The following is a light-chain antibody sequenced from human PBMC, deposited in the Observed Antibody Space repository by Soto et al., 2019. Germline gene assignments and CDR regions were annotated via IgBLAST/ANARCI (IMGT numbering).Light chain of an antibody. J-gene: IGKJ4*01. V-gene: IGKV1-5*01. Sequence: DIQMTQSPSTLSASVGDRVTITCRASQRISRWLAWYQQKPGKAPKLLIYDASSLESGVPSRFSGSGSETEFTLIISGLQPDDFATYYCQQYDSYSLTFGGGTKVDI. CDR1: QRISRW. CDR2: DAS. CDR3: QQYDSYSLT.